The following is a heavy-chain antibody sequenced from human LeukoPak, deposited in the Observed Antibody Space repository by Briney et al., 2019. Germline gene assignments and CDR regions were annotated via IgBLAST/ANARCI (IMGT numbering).Heavy chain of an antibody. Sequence: PGGSLRLSCAVSGFIFNSYAMSWVRQAPGKGLEWVSVISGRANTTYYAESVKGRFTISRDNSKNTLYLQMNNLRAEDTAIYYCAKDGSSTIGHSGHDNYFDSWGQGALVTVSS. CDR1: GFIFNSYA. CDR3: AKDGSSTIGHSGHDNYFDS. D-gene: IGHD5-12*01. V-gene: IGHV3-23*01. J-gene: IGHJ4*02. CDR2: ISGRANTT.